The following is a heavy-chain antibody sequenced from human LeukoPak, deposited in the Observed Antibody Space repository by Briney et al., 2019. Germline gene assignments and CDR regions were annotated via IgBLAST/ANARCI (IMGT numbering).Heavy chain of an antibody. J-gene: IGHJ4*02. V-gene: IGHV3-74*01. Sequence: GGSVRLSCAASGFPFVTYWMHWVRQAPGKGLVWVSHLNSDVSSPTYGDSAKGRFTVSRDNAKYTLFLQLNSLRVEDTAVYYCARGTAELSGIDYWGQGTLVIVSS. CDR3: ARGTAELSGIDY. CDR1: GFPFVTYW. CDR2: LNSDVSSP. D-gene: IGHD1-26*01.